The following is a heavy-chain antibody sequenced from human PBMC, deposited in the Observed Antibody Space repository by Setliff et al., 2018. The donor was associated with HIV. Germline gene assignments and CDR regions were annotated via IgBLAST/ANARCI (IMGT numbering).Heavy chain of an antibody. V-gene: IGHV3-23*01. Sequence: PGGSLRLSCAASGFTFSGFAMNWVRQAPGKGLEWVAGMSGTDNTTFYADSVRGRFSVSRDNSKKTVYMVMDSLRAEDTAVYFCAKSAYYFNTGGPKGWFDPWSQGARVTAPQ. J-gene: IGHJ5*02. CDR3: AKSAYYFNTGGPKGWFDP. CDR2: MSGTDNTT. CDR1: GFTFSGFA. D-gene: IGHD2-8*02.